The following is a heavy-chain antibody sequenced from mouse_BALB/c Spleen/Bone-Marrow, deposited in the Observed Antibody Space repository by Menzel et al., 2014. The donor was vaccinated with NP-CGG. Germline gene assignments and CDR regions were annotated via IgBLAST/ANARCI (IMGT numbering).Heavy chain of an antibody. CDR2: INPGSGGT. V-gene: IGHV1-54*01. Sequence: QVQLKQSGAELVRPGTSVKVSCKASGYAFTNYLIEWVKQRPGQGLEWIGVINPGSGGTNYNEKFKGKATLTADKSSSTAYMQLSSLTSDDSAVYFCARREDYDLDYWGQGTTFTVSS. D-gene: IGHD2-4*01. J-gene: IGHJ2*01. CDR3: ARREDYDLDY. CDR1: GYAFTNYL.